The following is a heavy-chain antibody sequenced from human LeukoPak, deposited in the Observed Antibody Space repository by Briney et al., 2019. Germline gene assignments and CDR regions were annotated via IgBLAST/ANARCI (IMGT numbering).Heavy chain of an antibody. V-gene: IGHV3-48*03. Sequence: PGGSLRLSCADSGFTFSSYEMNWVRQAPGKGLEWVSYISSSGTIIYYADSVKGRFIISRDNAKKSLYLQMNSLRAEDTAVYYCARGFWIDYWGQGALVTVSS. CDR2: ISSSGTII. CDR3: ARGFWIDY. J-gene: IGHJ4*02. CDR1: GFTFSSYE. D-gene: IGHD3-3*01.